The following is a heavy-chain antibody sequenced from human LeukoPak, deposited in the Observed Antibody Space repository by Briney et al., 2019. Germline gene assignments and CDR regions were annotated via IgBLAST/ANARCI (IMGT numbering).Heavy chain of an antibody. V-gene: IGHV4-39*01. J-gene: IGHJ3*02. D-gene: IGHD3-22*01. Sequence: PSETLSLTCTVSGGSISSSSYYWGWIRQPPGKGLEWIGSIYYSGSTYYNPSLKSRVTISVDTSKNQFSLKLSSVAAADTAVYYCASPDRLPSPYYYYDSSGYYRAAFDIWGQGTMVTVSS. CDR3: ASPDRLPSPYYYYDSSGYYRAAFDI. CDR1: GGSISSSSYY. CDR2: IYYSGST.